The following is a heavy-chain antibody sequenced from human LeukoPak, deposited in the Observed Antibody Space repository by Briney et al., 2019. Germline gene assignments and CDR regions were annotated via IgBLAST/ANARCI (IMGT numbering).Heavy chain of an antibody. J-gene: IGHJ4*02. CDR3: ARGNSSGVSYYFDY. D-gene: IGHD6-19*01. Sequence: PSETLSLTCAVYGGSFSGYYWSWIRQPPGKGLEWIGEINHSGSTNYNPSLKSRVTISVDTSKNQFSLKLSSVTAADTAVYYCARGNSSGVSYYFDYWGQGTLVTVSS. V-gene: IGHV4-34*01. CDR2: INHSGST. CDR1: GGSFSGYY.